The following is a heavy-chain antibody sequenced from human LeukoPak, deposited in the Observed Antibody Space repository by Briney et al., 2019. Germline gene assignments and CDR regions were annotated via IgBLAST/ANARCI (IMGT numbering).Heavy chain of an antibody. CDR1: GFTVSSNY. CDR3: ARDANPVLRYFDWLFNWFDP. CDR2: IYSGGST. V-gene: IGHV3-53*01. Sequence: PGGSLRLSCAASGFTVSSNYMSWVRQAPGKGLEWVSVIYSGGSTYYADSVKGRFTISRDNSKNTLYLQMNSLRAEDTAVYYCARDANPVLRYFDWLFNWFDPWGQGTLVTVSS. D-gene: IGHD3-9*01. J-gene: IGHJ5*02.